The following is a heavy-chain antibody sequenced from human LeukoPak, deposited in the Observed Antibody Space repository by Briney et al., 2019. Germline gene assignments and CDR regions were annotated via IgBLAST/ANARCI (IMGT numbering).Heavy chain of an antibody. J-gene: IGHJ4*02. V-gene: IGHV3-30-3*01. CDR1: GFTFRSYA. CDR3: AGAGGYNWNDFDY. CDR2: ISYDGSNK. D-gene: IGHD1-1*01. Sequence: PGRSLRLSCAASGFTFRSYAMHWVRQAPGKGLEWVAVISYDGSNKYYADSVKGRFTISRDNSKNTLYLQMNSLRAEDTAVYYCAGAGGYNWNDFDYWGQGTLVTVSS.